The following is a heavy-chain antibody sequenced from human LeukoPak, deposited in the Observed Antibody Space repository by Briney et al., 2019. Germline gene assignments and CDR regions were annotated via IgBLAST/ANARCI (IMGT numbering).Heavy chain of an antibody. J-gene: IGHJ4*02. CDR1: GGSISSGSYY. Sequence: SQTLSLTCTVSGGSISSGSYYWSWIRQPAGKGLEWIGRIYTSGSTNYNPSLKSRVTISVDTSENQFSLKLSSVTAADTAVYYCARTPCSGGSCYSRLYFDYWGQGTLVTVSS. V-gene: IGHV4-61*02. D-gene: IGHD2-15*01. CDR2: IYTSGST. CDR3: ARTPCSGGSCYSRLYFDY.